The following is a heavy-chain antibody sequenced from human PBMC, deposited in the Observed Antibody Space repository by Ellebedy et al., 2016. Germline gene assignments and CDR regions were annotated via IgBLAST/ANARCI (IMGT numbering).Heavy chain of an antibody. Sequence: SETLSLTXAVSGGSISSSNWWSWVRQPPGKGLEWIGEIYHSGSTNYNPSLKSRVTISVDKSKNQFSLKLSSVTAADTAVYYCARESPLPNGSGSYYYGMDVWGQGTTVTVSS. J-gene: IGHJ6*02. CDR3: ARESPLPNGSGSYYYGMDV. CDR2: IYHSGST. D-gene: IGHD3-10*01. V-gene: IGHV4-4*02. CDR1: GGSISSSNW.